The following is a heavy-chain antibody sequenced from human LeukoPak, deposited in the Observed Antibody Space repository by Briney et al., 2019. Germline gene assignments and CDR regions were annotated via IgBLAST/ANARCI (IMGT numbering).Heavy chain of an antibody. CDR2: ISSSSSYI. V-gene: IGHV3-21*01. J-gene: IGHJ4*02. D-gene: IGHD6-13*01. CDR3: ARTSGYSSSWYFDY. CDR1: GFTFSSYS. Sequence: PGGSLRLSCAASGFTFSSYSMNWVRQAPGKGLEWVSSISSSSSYIYYADSVKGRFTISRDDAKNSLYLQMNSPRAEDTAVYYCARTSGYSSSWYFDYWGQGTLVTVSS.